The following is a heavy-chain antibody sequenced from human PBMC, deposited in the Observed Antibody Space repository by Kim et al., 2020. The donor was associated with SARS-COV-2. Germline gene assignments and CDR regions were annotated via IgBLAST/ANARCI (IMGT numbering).Heavy chain of an antibody. CDR2: IYYSGST. V-gene: IGHV4-31*03. J-gene: IGHJ5*02. CDR1: GGSISSGGYY. Sequence: SETLSLTCTVSGGSISSGGYYWSWIRQHPGKGLEWIGYIYYSGSTYYNPSLKSRVTISVDTSKNQFSLKLSSVTAADTAVYYCARVIGKRGWFDPWGQGTLVTVSS. D-gene: IGHD1-26*01. CDR3: ARVIGKRGWFDP.